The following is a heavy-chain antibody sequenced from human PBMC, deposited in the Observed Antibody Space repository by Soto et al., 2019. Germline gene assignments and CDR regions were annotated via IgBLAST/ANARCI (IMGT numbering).Heavy chain of an antibody. CDR1: GFTFSSSA. J-gene: IGHJ5*02. CDR2: IVVGRGNT. V-gene: IGHV1-58*02. D-gene: IGHD1-1*01. Sequence: QTQLVQSGPEVKKPGTSVKVSCKASGFTFSSSAIQWVRQARGQRLEWIGWIVVGRGNTKHAQKSQESLTLXXDXSXXTAYMELSSLRSEDTAVYYCAADMAPTDMYNWFDPWGQGTLVTVSS. CDR3: AADMAPTDMYNWFDP.